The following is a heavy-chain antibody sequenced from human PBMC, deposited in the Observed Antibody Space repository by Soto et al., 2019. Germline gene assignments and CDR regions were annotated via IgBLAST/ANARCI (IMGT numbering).Heavy chain of an antibody. CDR3: AKDSSYADTYDY. Sequence: GGSLRLSCSASGFTFSDFALHWVRQAPGKGLEYVSAISGNGDNTHYADSVKSRFTISRDNSKSTLYLQMSSLTTEDTAVYYCAKDSSYADTYDYWGQGTLVTVSS. CDR2: ISGNGDNT. D-gene: IGHD6-6*01. CDR1: GFTFSDFA. V-gene: IGHV3-64D*08. J-gene: IGHJ4*02.